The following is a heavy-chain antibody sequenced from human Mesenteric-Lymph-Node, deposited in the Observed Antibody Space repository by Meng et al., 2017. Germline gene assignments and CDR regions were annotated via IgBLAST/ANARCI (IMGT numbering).Heavy chain of an antibody. CDR3: ARNYYFDY. J-gene: IGHJ4*02. V-gene: IGHV4-30-4*08. Sequence: QVQLQASGPGLVKPSQTLSLTCTVSGGSISSGGYYWTWIRQHPGKGLEWIGYIYYSGTTYYNPSLKSLVTILVDTSKNQFSLRLSSVTAADTAVYYCARNYYFDYWGQGTLVTVSS. CDR1: GGSISSGGYY. CDR2: IYYSGTT.